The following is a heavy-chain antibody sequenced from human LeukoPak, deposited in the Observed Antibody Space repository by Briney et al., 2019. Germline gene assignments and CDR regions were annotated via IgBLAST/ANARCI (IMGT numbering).Heavy chain of an antibody. Sequence: PSETLSLTCTASGGSISSYYWSWIRQPAGKGLEWIGRIYTSGSTNYNPSLKSRVTMSVDTSKNQFSLKLSSVTAADTAVYYCAREGHYYGSGSYYSVPYYYYYYMDVWGKGTTVTVSS. J-gene: IGHJ6*03. V-gene: IGHV4-4*07. D-gene: IGHD3-10*01. CDR2: IYTSGST. CDR3: AREGHYYGSGSYYSVPYYYYYYMDV. CDR1: GGSISSYY.